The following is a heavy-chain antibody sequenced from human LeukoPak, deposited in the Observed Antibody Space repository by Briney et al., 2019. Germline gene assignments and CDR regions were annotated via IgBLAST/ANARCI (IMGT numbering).Heavy chain of an antibody. CDR2: IYYSGST. CDR3: ARGGSGWYDAWFDP. V-gene: IGHV4-59*01. D-gene: IGHD6-19*01. CDR1: GGSISSYY. J-gene: IGHJ5*02. Sequence: NSSETLSLTCTVSGGSISSYYWSWIRQPPGKGLEWIGYIYYSGSTNYNPSLKSRVTISVDTSKNQFSLKLSSVTAADTAVYYCARGGSGWYDAWFDPWGQGTLVTVSS.